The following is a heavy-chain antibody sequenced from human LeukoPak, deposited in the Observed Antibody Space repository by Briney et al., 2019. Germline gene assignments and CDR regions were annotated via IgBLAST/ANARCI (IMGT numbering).Heavy chain of an antibody. Sequence: ASVKVSCKASGYTFTSYYMHWVRQAPGQGLEWMGIINPSGGSTSYAQKFQGRVTITRDMSTSTVYMELSSLRSEDTAVYYCARGRNDYSNYVLMYYYYYMDVWGKGTTVTVSS. J-gene: IGHJ6*03. V-gene: IGHV1-46*01. CDR2: INPSGGST. CDR1: GYTFTSYY. CDR3: ARGRNDYSNYVLMYYYYYMDV. D-gene: IGHD4-11*01.